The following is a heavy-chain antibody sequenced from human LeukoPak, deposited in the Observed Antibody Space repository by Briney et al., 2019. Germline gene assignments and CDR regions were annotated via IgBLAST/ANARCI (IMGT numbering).Heavy chain of an antibody. D-gene: IGHD6-13*01. CDR2: INHSGST. J-gene: IGHJ4*02. CDR1: GDSISGADYY. Sequence: SETLSLTCTVSGDSISGADYYWSWIRQPPGKGLEWIGEINHSGSTNYNPSLKSRVTISVDTSKNQFSLKLSSVTAADTAVYYCARGAAGTKSNDYWGQGTLVTVSS. CDR3: ARGAAGTKSNDY. V-gene: IGHV4-34*01.